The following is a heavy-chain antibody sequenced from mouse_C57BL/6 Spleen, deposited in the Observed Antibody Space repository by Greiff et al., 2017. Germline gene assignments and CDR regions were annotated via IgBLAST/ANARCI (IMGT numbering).Heavy chain of an antibody. CDR3: AKACFAY. J-gene: IGHJ3*01. Sequence: VQLQQSGAELMKPGASVKLSCKATGYTFTGYWIEWVKQRPGHGLEWIGEILPGSGSTNYNEKIKGKATFTADTSSNTAYTQLSSLTPEDSAIYYCAKACFAYWGQGTLVTVSA. CDR2: ILPGSGST. V-gene: IGHV1-9*01. CDR1: GYTFTGYW.